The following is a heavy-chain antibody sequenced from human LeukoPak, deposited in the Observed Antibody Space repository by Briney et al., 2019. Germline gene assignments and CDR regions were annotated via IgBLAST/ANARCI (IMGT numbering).Heavy chain of an antibody. CDR3: AKDRSSSWYDDWFDP. CDR2: ISGSGGST. CDR1: GFTFSSYA. J-gene: IGHJ5*02. Sequence: PGGSLRLSCAASGFTFSSYAMSWVRQAPGKGLEWVSAISGSGGSTYYADSVKGRFTISRDNSKNTLYLQMNSLRAEDTAAYYCAKDRSSSWYDDWFDPWGQGTLVTVSS. V-gene: IGHV3-23*01. D-gene: IGHD6-13*01.